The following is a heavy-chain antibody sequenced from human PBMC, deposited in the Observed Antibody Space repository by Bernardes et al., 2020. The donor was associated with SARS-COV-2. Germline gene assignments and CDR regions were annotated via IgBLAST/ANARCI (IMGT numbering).Heavy chain of an antibody. CDR1: EFTFSSYA. Sequence: GSLRLSCAASEFTFSSYALSWVRQAPGKGLEWVSSITSSSSYKYYADPMKGRFTISRDNAKNSLYLQMNSLKAEDTAVYFCSRESDWNYVFDYWGQGTLVTVSS. J-gene: IGHJ4*02. CDR3: SRESDWNYVFDY. D-gene: IGHD1-7*01. V-gene: IGHV3-21*01. CDR2: ITSSSSYK.